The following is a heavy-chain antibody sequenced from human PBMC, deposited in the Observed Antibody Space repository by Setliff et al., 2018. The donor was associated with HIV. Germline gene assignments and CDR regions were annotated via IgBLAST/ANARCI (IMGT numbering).Heavy chain of an antibody. CDR1: GFTFSSYD. CDR3: VRAEITMFINPPAFW. J-gene: IGHJ4*02. CDR2: IWCDGSNT. Sequence: HPGGSLRLSCAASGFTFSSYDLHWVRQAPGKGLEWVGVIWCDGSNTYYADSVKCRLTISRDSSKNTLYLQMNSLRTEDTAVYYCVRAEITMFINPPAFWWGQGTLVTVSS. V-gene: IGHV3-33*08. D-gene: IGHD3-10*02.